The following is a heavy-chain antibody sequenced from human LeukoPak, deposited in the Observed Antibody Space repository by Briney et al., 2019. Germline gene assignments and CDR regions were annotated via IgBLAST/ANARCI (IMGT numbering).Heavy chain of an antibody. CDR1: GGSFSGYY. CDR2: INHSGNT. Sequence: PSETLSLTCAVYGGSFSGYYWSWIRQPPGKGLEWIGEINHSGNTNYNPSLKSRVTISVDTSMNQFSLKLSSVTAADTAVYYCARRASSGWKDAFDIWGQGTMVTVSS. V-gene: IGHV4-34*01. J-gene: IGHJ3*02. CDR3: ARRASSGWKDAFDI. D-gene: IGHD6-19*01.